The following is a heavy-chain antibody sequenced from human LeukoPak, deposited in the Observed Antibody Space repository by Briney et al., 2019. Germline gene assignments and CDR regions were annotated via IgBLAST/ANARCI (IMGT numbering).Heavy chain of an antibody. Sequence: PSETLSLTCTVSGGSIISYYWGWIRQPPGKGLEWIGSMHYGGSSDYNPSLKSRVTISVDTSKNQFSLKLTSVTAADTAVYYCARQSKRYDILTGYRPDAFNVWGQGSMVTVSS. V-gene: IGHV4-39*01. D-gene: IGHD3-9*01. CDR1: GGSIISYY. CDR2: MHYGGSS. J-gene: IGHJ3*01. CDR3: ARQSKRYDILTGYRPDAFNV.